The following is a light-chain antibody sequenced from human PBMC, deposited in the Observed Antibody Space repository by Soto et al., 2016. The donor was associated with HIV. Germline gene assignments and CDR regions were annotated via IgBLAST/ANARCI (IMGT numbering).Light chain of an antibody. J-gene: IGKJ3*01. V-gene: IGKV1-33*01. CDR2: AAF. Sequence: DIQMTQSPSSPSASVGDRVTITCQASQDINNNLNWFQQKPGKAPKLLIYAAFNLEVGVPSRFSGSGSGTDFTLTISSLQPEDFATYYCQQGVTFGPGTKVDIK. CDR3: QQGVT. CDR1: QDINNN.